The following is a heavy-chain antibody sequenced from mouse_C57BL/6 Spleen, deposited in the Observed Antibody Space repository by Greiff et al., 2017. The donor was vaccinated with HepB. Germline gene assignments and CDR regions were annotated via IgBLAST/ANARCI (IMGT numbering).Heavy chain of an antibody. CDR3: ARLSRGLYFCY. CDR2: ISGGGGNT. CDR1: GFTFSSYT. Sequence: EVKVVESGGGLVKPGGSLKLSCAASGFTFSSYTMSWVRQTPEKRLEWVATISGGGGNTYYPDSVKGRFTISRDNAKNTLYLQMSSLRSEDTALYSCARLSRGLYFCYWGPGATLTVSS. J-gene: IGHJ2*01. D-gene: IGHD3-3*01. V-gene: IGHV5-9*01.